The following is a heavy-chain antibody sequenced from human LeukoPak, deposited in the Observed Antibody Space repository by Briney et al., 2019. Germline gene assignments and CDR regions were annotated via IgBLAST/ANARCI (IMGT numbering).Heavy chain of an antibody. CDR3: ARDQGILTGYYMYPDY. J-gene: IGHJ4*02. Sequence: GASVKVSCKASGYTFTSYYMHWVRQAPGQGLEWVGIINPSGGSTSYAQKFQGRVTMTRDTSTSTVYMELSSLRSEDTAVYYCARDQGILTGYYMYPDYWGQGTLVTVSS. D-gene: IGHD3-9*01. CDR2: INPSGGST. CDR1: GYTFTSYY. V-gene: IGHV1-46*01.